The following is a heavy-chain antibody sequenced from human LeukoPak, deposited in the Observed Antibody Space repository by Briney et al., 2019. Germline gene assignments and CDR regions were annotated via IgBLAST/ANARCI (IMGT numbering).Heavy chain of an antibody. CDR2: MWYDGSSQ. CDR3: ARDIDPGYSYGYWDY. Sequence: GGSLRLSCAASGFTFSSYGMHWVRQAPGKGLEWVAVMWYDGSSQYYADSVKGRFTISGDSSKNTLYLQMNSLRAEDTALYYCARDIDPGYSYGYWDYWGQGSLVTVSS. CDR1: GFTFSSYG. D-gene: IGHD5-18*01. V-gene: IGHV3-33*01. J-gene: IGHJ4*02.